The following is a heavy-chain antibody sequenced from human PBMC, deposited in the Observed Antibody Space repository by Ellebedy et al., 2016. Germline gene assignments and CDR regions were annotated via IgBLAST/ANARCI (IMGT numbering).Heavy chain of an antibody. CDR3: AGWGDWFNP. CDR1: GFPFIDYW. J-gene: IGHJ5*02. D-gene: IGHD3-16*01. Sequence: GESLKISXAASGFPFIDYWMNWIRQTPEKGLEWVANISPDGSAKTYVDSVRGRFAVSRDNAKNSLYLQMNSLGADDTAIYYCAGWGDWFNPWGQGALVTVSS. V-gene: IGHV3-7*01. CDR2: ISPDGSAK.